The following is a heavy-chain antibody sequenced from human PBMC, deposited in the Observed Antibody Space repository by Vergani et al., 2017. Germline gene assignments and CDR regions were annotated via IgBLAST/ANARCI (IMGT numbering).Heavy chain of an antibody. V-gene: IGHV4-59*08. CDR3: AGRPVVGRTSLDL. J-gene: IGHJ5*02. D-gene: IGHD1-26*01. Sequence: QVRLQESGPGLVKPSETLSLTCSVSGGSMSGYYWSWIRQPPGKELEWIGYMYHSGSTNYNPSLETRVTISGDTSKNQFSLKLTSVTVADTAVYYCAGRPVVGRTSLDLWGPGTLVRVSS. CDR2: MYHSGST. CDR1: GGSMSGYY.